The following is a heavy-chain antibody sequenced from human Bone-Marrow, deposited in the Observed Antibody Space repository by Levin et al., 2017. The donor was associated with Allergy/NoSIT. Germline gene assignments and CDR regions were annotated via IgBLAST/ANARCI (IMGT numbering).Heavy chain of an antibody. CDR1: GGTFNSYS. D-gene: IGHD3-10*01. CDR2: IIPIPEEV. J-gene: IGHJ3*02. Sequence: AASVKVSCKASGGTFNSYSISWVRQAPGQGLEWVGRIIPIPEEVNYAQKFQGRVTLSADTSTSTVYMELRRLRSEDTAIYFCARDYGTGSLRAFDIWGQGTMVTVSA. V-gene: IGHV1-69*08. CDR3: ARDYGTGSLRAFDI.